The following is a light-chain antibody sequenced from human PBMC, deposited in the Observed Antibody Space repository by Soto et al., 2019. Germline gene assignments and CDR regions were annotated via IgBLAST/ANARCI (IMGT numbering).Light chain of an antibody. CDR2: SAS. J-gene: IGKJ1*01. V-gene: IGKV1-6*01. CDR1: QGIRRD. Sequence: AIQMTQSPSSLSASVGDTVTITCRASQGIRRDLSWYQQKPGKAPNLLIYSASEFQNGVPSRFRGSGSGTDFTLTISGLQPEDFVTYYCLHDYNFPRTFGQGTKVEI. CDR3: LHDYNFPRT.